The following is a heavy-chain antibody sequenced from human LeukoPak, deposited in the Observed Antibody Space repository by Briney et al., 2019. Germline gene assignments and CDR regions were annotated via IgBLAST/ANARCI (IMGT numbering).Heavy chain of an antibody. CDR2: ISYDGSNK. D-gene: IGHD5-24*01. V-gene: IGHV3-30*18. Sequence: GGTLTLSCGASGCTFSSDGMQWFREAAGKGLEWVAVISYDGSNKYYADSVKGRFTISRDNSKNTLYLQMNSLRAEDTAVYYCAKDNPTPSRDGYFYYGMDVWGQGTTVTVSS. J-gene: IGHJ6*02. CDR3: AKDNPTPSRDGYFYYGMDV. CDR1: GCTFSSDG.